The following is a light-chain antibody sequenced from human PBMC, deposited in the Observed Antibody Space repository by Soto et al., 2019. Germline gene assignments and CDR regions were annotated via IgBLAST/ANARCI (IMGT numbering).Light chain of an antibody. V-gene: IGKV1-5*03. CDR1: QSISSW. Sequence: DIQMTQSPSTLSASVGDRVTITCRASQSISSWLAWYQQKPGKAPKLLIYKASSLESGVPSRFSGSGSGTEFSLTISSLQPDDFATYYCQQYNSYPMSTFGQGTKLETK. J-gene: IGKJ2*01. CDR3: QQYNSYPMST. CDR2: KAS.